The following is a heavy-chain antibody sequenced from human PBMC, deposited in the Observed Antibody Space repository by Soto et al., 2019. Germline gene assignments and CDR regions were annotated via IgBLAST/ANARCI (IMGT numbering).Heavy chain of an antibody. Sequence: SETLSLTCTVSGGSISSYYWSWIRQPPGKGLEWIGYIYYSGSTNYNPSLKSRVTISVDTSKNQFSLKLSSVTAADTAVYYCAGEGLRYFDGLNNWFDPWGQGTLVTVSS. CDR3: AGEGLRYFDGLNNWFDP. D-gene: IGHD3-9*01. J-gene: IGHJ5*02. V-gene: IGHV4-59*01. CDR1: GGSISSYY. CDR2: IYYSGST.